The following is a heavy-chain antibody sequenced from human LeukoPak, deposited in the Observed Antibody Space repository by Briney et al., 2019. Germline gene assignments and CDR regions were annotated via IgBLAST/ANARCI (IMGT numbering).Heavy chain of an antibody. J-gene: IGHJ4*02. D-gene: IGHD2-2*01. Sequence: GGSLRLSCAASGFSVNTNYMTWVRQAPGKGLEWVSVLYSGGGAYYADSVKDRFTISRDYSQNTLLLQMNSMRAEDTALYYCAKAGVVPAATNFFDYWGQGTLVTVSS. CDR3: AKAGVVPAATNFFDY. V-gene: IGHV3-66*01. CDR1: GFSVNTNY. CDR2: LYSGGGA.